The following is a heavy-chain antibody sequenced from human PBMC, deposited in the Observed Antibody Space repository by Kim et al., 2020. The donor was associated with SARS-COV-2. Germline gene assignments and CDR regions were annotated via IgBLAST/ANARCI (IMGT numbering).Heavy chain of an antibody. J-gene: IGHJ4*02. CDR2: INSDGSRK. V-gene: IGHV3-7*01. Sequence: GGSLRLSCAASGFNFSGYWMRWVRQSPGKGLEWVAGINSDGSRKFYMDSVRGRFTISRDNAKNSLFLQMNSLRAEDTALYYCARGGSYSFEYWGQGSLVTVSS. CDR1: GFNFSGYW. D-gene: IGHD5-12*01. CDR3: ARGGSYSFEY.